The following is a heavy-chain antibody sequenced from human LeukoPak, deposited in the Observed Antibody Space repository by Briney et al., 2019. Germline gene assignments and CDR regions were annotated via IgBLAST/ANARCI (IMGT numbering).Heavy chain of an antibody. CDR2: IYPYDSHT. V-gene: IGHV5-51*01. Sequence: GESLKISCKASGYRFTYYWSALVRQMPWKGLEWMGIIYPYDSHTRYSPSFQGQVTISADKSISTAYLQWSSLKASDTAMYYCARLPNSGADLTWFDPWGQGTLVTVSS. CDR3: ARLPNSGADLTWFDP. CDR1: GYRFTYYW. D-gene: IGHD3-10*01. J-gene: IGHJ5*02.